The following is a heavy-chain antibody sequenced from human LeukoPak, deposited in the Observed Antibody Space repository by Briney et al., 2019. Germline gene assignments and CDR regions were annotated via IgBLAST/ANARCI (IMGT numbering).Heavy chain of an antibody. J-gene: IGHJ4*02. D-gene: IGHD6-19*01. CDR2: ISYDGSNK. CDR1: GFTFSSYG. CDR3: AKDGHSSGSSFDY. Sequence: GGSLRLSCAASGFTFSSYGMHWVRQAPGKGLEWVAVISYDGSNKYYADSVKGRFTISRDNSKSTLYLQMNSLRAEDTAVYYCAKDGHSSGSSFDYWGQGTLVTVSS. V-gene: IGHV3-30*18.